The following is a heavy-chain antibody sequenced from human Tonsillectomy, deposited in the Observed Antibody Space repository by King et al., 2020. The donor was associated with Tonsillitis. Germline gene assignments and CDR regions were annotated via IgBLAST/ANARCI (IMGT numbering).Heavy chain of an antibody. Sequence: VQLVESGGGLVQPGGSLRLSCAASGFTFNTYSMNWVRQAPGKGLEWVSYISTSSRTIYYADSVKGRFTISRDNAKNSLYLQMSSLRDEDTAVYYCARENVDTPPYLGMDVWGQGTTVTVSS. D-gene: IGHD5-18*01. V-gene: IGHV3-48*02. CDR2: ISTSSRTI. CDR3: ARENVDTPPYLGMDV. J-gene: IGHJ6*02. CDR1: GFTFNTYS.